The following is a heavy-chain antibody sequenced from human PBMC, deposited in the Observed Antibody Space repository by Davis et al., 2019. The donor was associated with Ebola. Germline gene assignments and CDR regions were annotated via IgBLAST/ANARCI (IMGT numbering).Heavy chain of an antibody. Sequence: GSLRLSCAVYGGSFSGYYWSWIRQSPQKGLEWIGEISHHNGDTNYNPSLRSRVAISVDSSKNQFSLKINSVTAADTATYYCARTTKTNIEDSGLGYNSFDSWGQGVLVSVSS. J-gene: IGHJ5*01. CDR2: ISHHNGDT. CDR3: ARTTKTNIEDSGLGYNSFDS. CDR1: GGSFSGYY. V-gene: IGHV4-34*01. D-gene: IGHD4-17*01.